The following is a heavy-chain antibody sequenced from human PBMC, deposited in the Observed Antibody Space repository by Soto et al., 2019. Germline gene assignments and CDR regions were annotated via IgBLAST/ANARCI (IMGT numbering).Heavy chain of an antibody. J-gene: IGHJ4*02. CDR3: ARGIVGATEVGVDY. D-gene: IGHD1-26*01. Sequence: QVQLVESGGGVVQPGRSLRLSCAASGFTFNSYAMHWVRQAPGKGLEWVAIISDDGSNKHYADSVKGRFTISRDHSENTLYLQMNSLRAEATAMYYCARGIVGATEVGVDYWGQGTLVTVSS. V-gene: IGHV3-30-3*01. CDR1: GFTFNSYA. CDR2: ISDDGSNK.